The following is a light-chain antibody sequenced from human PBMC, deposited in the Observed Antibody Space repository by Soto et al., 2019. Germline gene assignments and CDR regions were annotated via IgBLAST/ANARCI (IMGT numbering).Light chain of an antibody. CDR1: QTISTMN. CDR2: GTS. CDR3: HQYGSLHLT. Sequence: EIVLTQSPGTLSLSPGERATLSCRASQTISTMNLAWYQQKPGQAPRLLIYGTSNRATGIPNRFRGSGSGTDFTLTVSSLEAEEFVEYYCHQYGSLHLTFGGGAKVESK. V-gene: IGKV3-20*01. J-gene: IGKJ4*01.